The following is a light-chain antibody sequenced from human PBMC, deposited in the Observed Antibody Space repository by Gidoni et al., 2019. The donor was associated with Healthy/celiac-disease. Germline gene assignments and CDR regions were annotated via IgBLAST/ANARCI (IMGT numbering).Light chain of an antibody. CDR3: QAWDSSTVV. CDR1: NLGDKY. CDR2: QDS. Sequence: SYELTQPPSVSVSPGQTASITCSGDNLGDKYACWYQQKPGQSPVLVSYQDSKRPSGIPARFSGSNSRNTATLTISGTQAMDEADYYCQAWDSSTVVFGGGTKLTVL. V-gene: IGLV3-1*01. J-gene: IGLJ2*01.